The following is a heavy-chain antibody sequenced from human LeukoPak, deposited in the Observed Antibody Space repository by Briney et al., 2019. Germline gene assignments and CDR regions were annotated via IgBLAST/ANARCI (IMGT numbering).Heavy chain of an antibody. V-gene: IGHV1-2*02. Sequence: ASVKVSCEASGYTFTGYYMHWVRQAPGQGLEWVGWINRNSGGTNYAQKFQGRVTMTRDTSISTAYMELSRLRSDDTAVYYCARDWDSSSWGALDYWGQGTLVTVSS. D-gene: IGHD6-13*01. CDR2: INRNSGGT. CDR3: ARDWDSSSWGALDY. CDR1: GYTFTGYY. J-gene: IGHJ4*02.